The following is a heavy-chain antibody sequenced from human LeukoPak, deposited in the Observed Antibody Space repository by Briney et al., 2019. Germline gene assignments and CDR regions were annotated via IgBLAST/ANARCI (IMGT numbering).Heavy chain of an antibody. V-gene: IGHV3-30*02. D-gene: IGHD2/OR15-2a*01. CDR1: GFMFRNTD. CDR2: IRYDGDDK. J-gene: IGHJ3*02. CDR3: AKNRFGHTYADAFDI. Sequence: GGSLRLSCAASGFMFRNTDMHWVRQAPDKGLEWVAFIRYDGDDKYYVDSVKGRFSISRDNYRDKLYLQMNSLTTDDTAVYYCAKNRFGHTYADAFDILGQGTMVRVCS.